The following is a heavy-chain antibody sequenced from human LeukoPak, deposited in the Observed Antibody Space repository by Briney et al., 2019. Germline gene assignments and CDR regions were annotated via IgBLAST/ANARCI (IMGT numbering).Heavy chain of an antibody. Sequence: SETLSLTCAVYGGSFSGYYRSWIRQPPGKGLEWIGEINHSGSTNYNPSLKSRVTISVDTSKNQFSLKLSSVTAADTAVYYCARNGLEARQRRYYYGMDVWGQGTTVTVSS. J-gene: IGHJ6*02. CDR2: INHSGST. D-gene: IGHD6-6*01. CDR3: ARNGLEARQRRYYYGMDV. V-gene: IGHV4-34*01. CDR1: GGSFSGYY.